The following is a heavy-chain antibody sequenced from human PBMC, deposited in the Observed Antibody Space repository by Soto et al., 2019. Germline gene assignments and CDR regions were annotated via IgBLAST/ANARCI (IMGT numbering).Heavy chain of an antibody. CDR3: AHRTGGAFDY. CDR1: GFSLSTSGVV. D-gene: IGHD3-16*01. CDR2: IYWDGDK. V-gene: IGHV2-5*02. J-gene: IGHJ4*02. Sequence: QITLKESGPTLVKPTQTLTLTCTFSGFSLSTSGVVVGWIRQPPGKALEWLALIYWDGDKRYSPSLKSRLTLNKDTSKNQVFLTMTNMDPVDTGTYYCAHRTGGAFDYWGQGTLVTVSS.